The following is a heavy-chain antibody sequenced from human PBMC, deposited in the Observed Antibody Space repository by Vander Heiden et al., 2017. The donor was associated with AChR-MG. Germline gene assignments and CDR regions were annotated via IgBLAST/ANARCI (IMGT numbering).Heavy chain of an antibody. CDR1: GYTFTRDG. Sequence: QVQLVQSGAEVKKPGASVKVSCQASGYTFTRDGISWVRQAPGQGLEWMGWISAYNGNTNYAQKLQGRVTMTTDTSTSTAYMELRSLRSDDTAVYYCARAHYDFWRRINWFDPWGQGTLVTVSS. D-gene: IGHD3-3*01. V-gene: IGHV1-18*01. CDR2: ISAYNGNT. J-gene: IGHJ5*02. CDR3: ARAHYDFWRRINWFDP.